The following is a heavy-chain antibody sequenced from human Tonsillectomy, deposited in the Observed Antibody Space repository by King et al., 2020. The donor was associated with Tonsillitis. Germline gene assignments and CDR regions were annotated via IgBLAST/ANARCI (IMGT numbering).Heavy chain of an antibody. CDR1: GYTFTSYY. V-gene: IGHV1-46*01. CDR3: ARDRGRPKYCSGGSCYPGFDY. D-gene: IGHD2-15*01. J-gene: IGHJ4*02. Sequence: QLVQSGAEVKKPGASVKVSCKASGYTFTSYYMHWVRQAPGQGLEWMGIINPSGGSTSYAQKFQGRVTMTRDTSTSTVYMELSSLRSEDTAVYYCARDRGRPKYCSGGSCYPGFDYWGQGTLVTVSS. CDR2: INPSGGST.